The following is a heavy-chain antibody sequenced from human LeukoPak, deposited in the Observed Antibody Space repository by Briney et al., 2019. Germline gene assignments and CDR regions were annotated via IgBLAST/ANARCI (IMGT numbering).Heavy chain of an antibody. D-gene: IGHD3-10*01. CDR3: ARDLRAYGSGSYYLDR. V-gene: IGHV3-7*01. Sequence: GGSLRLSCAASGFTFSSYWKSWVRQAPGKGLEWVANIKQDGSEKYYVDSVKGRFTISRDNAKNSLYLQMNSLRAEDTAVYYCARDLRAYGSGSYYLDRWGQGTLVTVSS. CDR2: IKQDGSEK. J-gene: IGHJ4*02. CDR1: GFTFSSYW.